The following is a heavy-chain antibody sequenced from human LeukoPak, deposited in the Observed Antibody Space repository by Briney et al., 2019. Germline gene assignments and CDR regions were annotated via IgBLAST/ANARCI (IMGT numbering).Heavy chain of an antibody. CDR2: IYYSGST. V-gene: IGHV4-39*07. Sequence: SETLSLTCTVSGGSISSSSYYWGWVRQPPGKGLEWIGNIYYSGSTYYNPSLKSRVTTSIDRSKNQFSLKLSSVTAADTAVYYCALIPRGIAVPGTDLWGQGTLVTVSS. CDR1: GGSISSSSYY. J-gene: IGHJ5*02. D-gene: IGHD6-19*01. CDR3: ALIPRGIAVPGTDL.